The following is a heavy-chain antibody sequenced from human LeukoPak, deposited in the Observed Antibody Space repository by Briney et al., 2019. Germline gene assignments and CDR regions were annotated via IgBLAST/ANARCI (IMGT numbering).Heavy chain of an antibody. D-gene: IGHD4-17*01. Sequence: GGSLRLSCAASGFSFSSYAMTWVRQAPGKGLEWVSGISGSGGSTYYADSVKGRFTISRDNSKSTLYLQMNSLRAEDTAVYYCASGYGDPRYYYYYYMDVWGKGTTVTVSS. CDR2: ISGSGGST. V-gene: IGHV3-23*01. CDR3: ASGYGDPRYYYYYYMDV. CDR1: GFSFSSYA. J-gene: IGHJ6*03.